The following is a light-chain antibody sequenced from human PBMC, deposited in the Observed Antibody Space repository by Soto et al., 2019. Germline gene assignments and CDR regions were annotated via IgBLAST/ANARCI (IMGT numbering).Light chain of an antibody. J-gene: IGKJ4*01. Sequence: NVMTQSRTPQSVSPGERATLSCRASQSVSSNLAWYQQNPGKAPRLLIYGASTRGTGIPARFSGSGSGAEFTLTISSLQPEDFAPYYCQQYKIWPLTSGRGAKVDI. CDR3: QQYKIWPLT. V-gene: IGKV3-15*01. CDR2: GAS. CDR1: QSVSSN.